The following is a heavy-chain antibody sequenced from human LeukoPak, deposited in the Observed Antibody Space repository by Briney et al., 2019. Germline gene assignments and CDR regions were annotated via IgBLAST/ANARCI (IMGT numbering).Heavy chain of an antibody. D-gene: IGHD3-9*01. V-gene: IGHV4-59*12. Sequence: ASETLSLTCTVSGGSISSYYWSWIRQPPGKGLEWIGYIYYSGSTNYNPSLKSRVTISVDTSKNQFSLKLSSVTAADTAVYYCASKDVLRYFDWSSLDAFDIWGQGTMVTVSS. CDR1: GGSISSYY. CDR2: IYYSGST. J-gene: IGHJ3*02. CDR3: ASKDVLRYFDWSSLDAFDI.